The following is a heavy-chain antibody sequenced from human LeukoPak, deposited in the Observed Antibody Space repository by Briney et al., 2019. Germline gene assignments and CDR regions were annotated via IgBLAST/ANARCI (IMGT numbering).Heavy chain of an antibody. J-gene: IGHJ5*02. CDR2: IYTSGRP. Sequence: PSETMSPTSTVAGRSISSYYWSWNRQPAGKGLEWVGRIYTSGRPNYNTSLKSRVPMSGTPSKNQSPRKLRTVTATTTAANYCPRVVRSGLEPPRFDPCGEG. CDR3: PRVVRSGLEPPRFDP. CDR1: GRSISSYY. V-gene: IGHV4-4*07. D-gene: IGHD3-3*01.